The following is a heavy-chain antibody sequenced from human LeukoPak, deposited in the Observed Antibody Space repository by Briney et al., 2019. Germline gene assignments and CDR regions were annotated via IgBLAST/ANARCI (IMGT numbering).Heavy chain of an antibody. CDR3: AKSGGCGLIDK. CDR1: GASLSTSPYY. D-gene: IGHD1-26*01. CDR2: IYYTGST. V-gene: IGHV4-39*01. Sequence: KSSETLSLTCSVSGASLSTSPYYWGWIRQPPGKGLEWIGNIYYTGSTYYNVSLNSRVTISIDTSKNLFSLRLNSMTAADTAVYYCAKSGGCGLIDKWGQGTLVTVSS. J-gene: IGHJ4*02.